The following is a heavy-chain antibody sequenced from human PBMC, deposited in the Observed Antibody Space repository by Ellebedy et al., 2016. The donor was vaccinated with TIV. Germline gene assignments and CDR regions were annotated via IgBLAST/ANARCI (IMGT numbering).Heavy chain of an antibody. CDR2: INTDGSST. CDR3: AREVWYPAS. Sequence: PGGSLRPSCAASGFSFSPYWMHWVRKAPGKGQMWVSRINTDGSSTGYAESVKGRFTISRDNAKNTLYLQMNGLRAKDTAVYYCAREVWYPASWGQGTLVTVSS. J-gene: IGHJ4*02. V-gene: IGHV3-74*01. D-gene: IGHD6-13*01. CDR1: GFSFSPYW.